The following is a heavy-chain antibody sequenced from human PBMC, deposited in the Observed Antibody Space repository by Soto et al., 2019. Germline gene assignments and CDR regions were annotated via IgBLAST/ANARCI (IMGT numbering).Heavy chain of an antibody. CDR3: ARDSRNYYYYMDV. J-gene: IGHJ6*03. CDR2: ISLSSSTI. CDR1: GFTFSSYN. V-gene: IGHV3-48*01. Sequence: EVQLVESGGGLVQPGVSLRLSCAASGFTFSSYNMNWVRQAPGKGLEWISDISLSSSTIFYADSVKGRFTISRDNAKNSLYLQMNSLRAEDTAVNYCARDSRNYYYYMDVWGKGTTVTVSS.